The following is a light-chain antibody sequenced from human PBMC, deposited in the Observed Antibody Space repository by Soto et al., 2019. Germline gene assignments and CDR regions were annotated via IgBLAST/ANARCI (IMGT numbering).Light chain of an antibody. CDR2: EVI. V-gene: IGLV2-8*01. CDR3: SSFAGRNNFVV. Sequence: QSALTQPPSASGSPGQSVTISCTGTSSDVGGYNYVSWYQQHPGKAPKLMIYEVIKRPSGVPNRFSGSKSGNTASLTVSGLQAEDEADYYCSSFAGRNNFVVFGGGTKVTVL. J-gene: IGLJ2*01. CDR1: SSDVGGYNY.